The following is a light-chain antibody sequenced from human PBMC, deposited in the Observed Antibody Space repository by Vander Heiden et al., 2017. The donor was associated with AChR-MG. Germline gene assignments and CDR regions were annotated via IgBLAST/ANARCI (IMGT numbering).Light chain of an antibody. Sequence: QAVVTQEPSLTVSPGGTVTLTCGSSTGAVTNGHYPYWFQQKPGQAPRTLIYNTRNTHSWTPARFSGSLLGGKAALTLSGAQPEDEAEFYCLLCYSGRGVFGGGTKLTVL. V-gene: IGLV7-46*01. CDR1: TGAVTNGHY. CDR2: NTR. J-gene: IGLJ2*01. CDR3: LLCYSGRGV.